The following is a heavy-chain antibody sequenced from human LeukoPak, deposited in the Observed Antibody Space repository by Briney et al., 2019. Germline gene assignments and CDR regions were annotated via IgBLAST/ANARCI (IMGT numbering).Heavy chain of an antibody. CDR3: ARTYYYGSGSYRHAVFDY. CDR2: INPNSGGT. Sequence: ASVKVPCKASGYTFTGYYMHWVRQAPGQVLEWMGWINPNSGGTNYAQKFQGRVTMTRDTSISTACMELSRLRSDDTAVYYCARTYYYGSGSYRHAVFDYWGQGTLVTVSS. V-gene: IGHV1-2*02. D-gene: IGHD3-10*01. J-gene: IGHJ4*02. CDR1: GYTFTGYY.